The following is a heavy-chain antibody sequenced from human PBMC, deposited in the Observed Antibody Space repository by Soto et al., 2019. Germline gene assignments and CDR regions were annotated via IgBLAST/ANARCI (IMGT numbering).Heavy chain of an antibody. J-gene: IGHJ4*01. CDR2: FDHTGKT. V-gene: IGHV4-61*01. Sequence: SETLSLTCTVSGGSFKSGSYSWSWIRQPPGKGLEWSGYFDHTGKTSNNPALNSRVSISMDTSNNQFSLNLDSVSAAVTSVYFRARYFVYFDSWGHGTLVTVSS. CDR1: GGSFKSGSYS. D-gene: IGHD3-9*01. CDR3: ARYFVYFDS.